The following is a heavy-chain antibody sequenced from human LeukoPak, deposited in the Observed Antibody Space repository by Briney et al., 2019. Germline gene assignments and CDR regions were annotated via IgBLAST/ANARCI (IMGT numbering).Heavy chain of an antibody. J-gene: IGHJ5*02. D-gene: IGHD3-10*01. V-gene: IGHV4-4*07. Sequence: SETLSLTCTVSGDSISTYYCSWLLQPAGKGLQWIGSLYIYGSINSYHFFKSRLTMSVDRSNNDFSLNLSSVNVADKAVYFCARGSGLNYYGSGSPQNWFDPWGQGALVTVSP. CDR2: LYIYGSI. CDR3: ARGSGLNYYGSGSPQNWFDP. CDR1: GDSISTYY.